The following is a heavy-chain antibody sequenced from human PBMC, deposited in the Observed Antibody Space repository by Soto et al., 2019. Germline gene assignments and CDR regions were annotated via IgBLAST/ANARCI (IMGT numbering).Heavy chain of an antibody. CDR2: VKGDGSDT. D-gene: IGHD6-19*01. Sequence: PGGSLRLSCAASGFTFSSYWMHWVRQAPGKGLVWVSRVKGDGSDTTYADSVRGRFTISRDNTKNTLYLQMNSLRPEDTAVYYCARAQWLADDGFDIWGHGTMVTVSS. V-gene: IGHV3-74*01. CDR1: GFTFSSYW. CDR3: ARAQWLADDGFDI. J-gene: IGHJ3*02.